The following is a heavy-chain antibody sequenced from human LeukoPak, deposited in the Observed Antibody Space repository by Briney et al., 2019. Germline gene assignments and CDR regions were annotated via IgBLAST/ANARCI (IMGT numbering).Heavy chain of an antibody. Sequence: ASVKVSGKASGYTFTGYYMHWVRPAPGQGLEWMGWINPNSGGTNYAQKFQGRVTLTRDTSISTAYMELSRLREHKTGVYDSANAPNHIAAAGSPGPYWGQGTLVTVSS. CDR2: INPNSGGT. D-gene: IGHD6-13*01. CDR3: ANAPNHIAAAGSPGPY. CDR1: GYTFTGYY. V-gene: IGHV1-2*02. J-gene: IGHJ4*02.